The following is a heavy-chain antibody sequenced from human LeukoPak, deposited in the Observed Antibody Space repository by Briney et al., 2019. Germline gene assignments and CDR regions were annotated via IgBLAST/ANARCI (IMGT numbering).Heavy chain of an antibody. CDR2: IYPGDSDT. CDR1: GYSFTSYW. V-gene: IGHV5-51*01. J-gene: IGHJ4*02. Sequence: GESLKISCKGSGYSFTSYWIGWVRQMPGKGLEWMGIIYPGDSDTRYSPSFQGQVTISADKSISTACLQWSSLKASDTAMYYCAAVMGQPCPLDSSGYSCYFDYWGQGTLVTVSS. D-gene: IGHD3-22*01. CDR3: AAVMGQPCPLDSSGYSCYFDY.